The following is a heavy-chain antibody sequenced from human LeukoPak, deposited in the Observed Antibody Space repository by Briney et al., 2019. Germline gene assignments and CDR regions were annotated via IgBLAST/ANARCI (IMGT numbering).Heavy chain of an antibody. J-gene: IGHJ5*02. CDR1: GGTFSSYA. CDR2: IIPIFGTA. Sequence: EASVKVSCKASGGTFSSYAISWVRQAPGQGLEWMGGIIPIFGTANYAQKFQGRVTITADESTSTAYMGLSSLRSEDTAVYYCARGNGGSYDWFDPWGQGTLVTVSS. CDR3: ARGNGGSYDWFDP. D-gene: IGHD1-26*01. V-gene: IGHV1-69*13.